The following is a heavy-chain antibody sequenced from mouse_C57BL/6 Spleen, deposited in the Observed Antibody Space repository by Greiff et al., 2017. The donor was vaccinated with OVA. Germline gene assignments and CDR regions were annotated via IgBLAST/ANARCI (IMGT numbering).Heavy chain of an antibody. J-gene: IGHJ1*03. CDR2: INYDGSST. V-gene: IGHV5-16*01. Sequence: EVQVVESEGGLVQPGSSMKLSCTASGFTFSDYYMAWVRQVPEKGLEWVANINYDGSSTYYLDSLKSRFIISRDNAKNILYLQMSSLKSEDTATYYCARDFEGYFDVWGTGTTVTVSS. CDR3: ARDFEGYFDV. CDR1: GFTFSDYY.